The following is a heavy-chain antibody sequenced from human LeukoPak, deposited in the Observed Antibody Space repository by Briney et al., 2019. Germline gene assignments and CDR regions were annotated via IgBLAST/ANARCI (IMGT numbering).Heavy chain of an antibody. D-gene: IGHD1/OR15-1a*01. V-gene: IGHV4-38-2*01. CDR3: ARHPRNWNIFHAFDV. J-gene: IGHJ3*01. Sequence: SETLSLTCAVSHFSVSSGYYWGWIRQPPGKELEWIGDVYHSGGTYKNSSLRSRLTMSVDMSKNQFSLMLTSVTAADTAVYYCARHPRNWNIFHAFDVWGQGIMVTVSS. CDR1: HFSVSSGYY. CDR2: VYHSGGT.